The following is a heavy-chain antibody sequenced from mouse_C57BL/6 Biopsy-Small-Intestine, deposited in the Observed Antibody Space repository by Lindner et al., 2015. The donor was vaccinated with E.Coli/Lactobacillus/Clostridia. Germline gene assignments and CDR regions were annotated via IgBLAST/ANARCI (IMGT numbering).Heavy chain of an antibody. J-gene: IGHJ1*01. CDR2: INKYTGDT. CDR1: EYSFFKFG. CDR3: ATSGESHRHNGMDV. Sequence: SVKVSCKAPEYSFFKFGISWARQGPGQGLEWMGWINKYTGDTQYAQKFQGRAIMTTDSSTGTAYMELRGLKSDDTAVYYCATSGESHRHNGMDVWGQGTTVTVSS. D-gene: IGHD6-1*01. V-gene: IGHV14-4*02.